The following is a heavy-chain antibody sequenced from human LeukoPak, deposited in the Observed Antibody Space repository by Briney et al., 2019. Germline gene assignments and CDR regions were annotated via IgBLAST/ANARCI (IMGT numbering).Heavy chain of an antibody. CDR2: IYHSGST. CDR3: ARDGVIILWSANWYFDR. D-gene: IGHD2-21*01. CDR1: GYSISSGYY. J-gene: IGHJ2*01. Sequence: YPSETLSLTCTVSGYSISSGYYWGWVRQSPGKGLEWIGSIYHSGSTYYNPSLKSRVTISVDTSKNQFSLKLSSVTAADTAVYYCARDGVIILWSANWYFDRWGRGTLVTVSS. V-gene: IGHV4-38-2*02.